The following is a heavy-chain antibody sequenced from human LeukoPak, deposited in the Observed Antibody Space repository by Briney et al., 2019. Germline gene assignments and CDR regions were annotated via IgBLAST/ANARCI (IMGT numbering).Heavy chain of an antibody. J-gene: IGHJ1*01. CDR1: GGSISSYY. Sequence: SETLSLTCTVSGGSISSYYWSWIRQPPGKGRGWIGYIYYSGSTNYNPSLKSRVTISVDTSKNQFSLKLSSVTAADTAVYYCARGVSYYDSSGYKHWGQGTLVTVSS. CDR3: ARGVSYYDSSGYKH. D-gene: IGHD3-22*01. CDR2: IYYSGST. V-gene: IGHV4-59*01.